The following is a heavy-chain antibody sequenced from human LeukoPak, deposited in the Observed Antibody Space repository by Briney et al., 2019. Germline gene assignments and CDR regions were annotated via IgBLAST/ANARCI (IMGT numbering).Heavy chain of an antibody. J-gene: IGHJ3*02. CDR3: ARSRNYYDSSGYQGAFDI. Sequence: PSETLSLTCTVSGGSISSGDYYWSWIRQPPGKGLEWIGYIYYSGSTYYNPSLKSRVTISVDTSKNQFSLKLSSVTAADTAVYYCARSRNYYDSSGYQGAFDIWGQGTMVTVSS. CDR2: IYYSGST. CDR1: GGSISSGDYY. V-gene: IGHV4-30-4*01. D-gene: IGHD3-22*01.